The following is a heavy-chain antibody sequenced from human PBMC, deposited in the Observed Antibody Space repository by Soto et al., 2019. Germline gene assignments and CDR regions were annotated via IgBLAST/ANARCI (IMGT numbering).Heavy chain of an antibody. Sequence: SETLSLTCTVSGGSISSGDYYWSWIRQPPGKGLEWIGYIYYSGSAYYNPSLKSRVTISVDTSKNQFSLKLSSVTAADTAVYYCARRPQDCSSGYLDPWGQGTLVTVSS. J-gene: IGHJ5*02. V-gene: IGHV4-30-4*01. CDR3: ARRPQDCSSGYLDP. CDR1: GGSISSGDYY. D-gene: IGHD3-22*01. CDR2: IYYSGSA.